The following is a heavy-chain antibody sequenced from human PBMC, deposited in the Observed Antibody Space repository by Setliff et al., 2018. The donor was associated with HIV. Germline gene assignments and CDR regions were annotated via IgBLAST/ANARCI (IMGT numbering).Heavy chain of an antibody. Sequence: PGESLKISCKGSGYTFTSYWNGWVRQMPGKGLEWMGIIYPGDSDTRYSPSFQGRVTISADKSINTAYLQWSSLQASDTAMYYCARRASKASLDYWGQGTLVTVS. V-gene: IGHV5-51*01. CDR2: IYPGDSDT. CDR1: GYTFTSYW. CDR3: ARRASKASLDY. J-gene: IGHJ4*02.